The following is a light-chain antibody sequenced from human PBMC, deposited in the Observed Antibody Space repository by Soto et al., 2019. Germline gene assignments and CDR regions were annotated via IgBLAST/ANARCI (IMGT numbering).Light chain of an antibody. CDR1: QSVSSK. V-gene: IGKV3-15*01. CDR3: QQYDKWPGT. J-gene: IGKJ1*01. CDR2: ATS. Sequence: MTQSPAPLSVSPGERATLSCRASQSVSSKLAWYQRKPGQAPRLLLYATSTRATGIPARFICSGSGTEFTLTISGIQSEDFSLYFCQQYDKWPGTFGKGTNVEIK.